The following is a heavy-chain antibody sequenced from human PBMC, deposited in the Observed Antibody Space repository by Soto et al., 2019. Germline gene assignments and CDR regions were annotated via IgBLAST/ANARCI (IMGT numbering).Heavy chain of an antibody. CDR1: GFTFSTYA. J-gene: IGHJ4*02. CDR2: IDDSGGKT. Sequence: GGSLRLSCAASGFTFSTYAMSWVRQAPGKGLEWVSTIDDSGGKTYYADSVRGRVTISRDNSKSTLYLQLNSLRAEDTAVYYCAKRGSRYFDYWGQGTLVTVSS. V-gene: IGHV3-23*01. CDR3: AKRGSRYFDY.